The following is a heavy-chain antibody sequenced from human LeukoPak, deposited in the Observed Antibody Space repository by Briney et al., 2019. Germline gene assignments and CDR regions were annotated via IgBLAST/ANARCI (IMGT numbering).Heavy chain of an antibody. D-gene: IGHD6-13*01. CDR1: GGSISSYY. CDR3: ARGVYIAAAQYAY. V-gene: IGHV4-59*01. J-gene: IGHJ4*02. CDR2: IYYSGAT. Sequence: SETLSLTCTVSGGSISSYYWSWIRQPPGKGLEWIGYIYYSGATNYNPSLKSRVTISVDTSKNQFSLKLSSVTAADTAVYYCARGVYIAAAQYAYWGQGTLVTVSS.